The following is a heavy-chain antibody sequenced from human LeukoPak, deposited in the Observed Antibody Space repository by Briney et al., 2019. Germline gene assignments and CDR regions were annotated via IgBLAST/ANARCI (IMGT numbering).Heavy chain of an antibody. Sequence: GESRKISCKGSGYSFTNYWIGWVRQMSGKGLEWMGIIYPGDSDTRYSPSFQGQVTISADKSISTAYLQWSSLKASDTAIYYCARHWRLSDPFGSWGQGTLVTVSS. CDR2: IYPGDSDT. D-gene: IGHD3-3*02. J-gene: IGHJ4*02. CDR1: GYSFTNYW. CDR3: ARHWRLSDPFGS. V-gene: IGHV5-51*01.